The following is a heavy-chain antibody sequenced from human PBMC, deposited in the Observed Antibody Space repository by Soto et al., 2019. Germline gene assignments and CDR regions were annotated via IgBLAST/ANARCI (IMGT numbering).Heavy chain of an antibody. V-gene: IGHV4-34*01. Sequence: SETLSLTCAVYGGSFSGYYWSWIRQPPGKGLEWIGEINHSGSTNYNPSLKSRVTISVDTSKNKFSLNLSSVTAADTAIYYCARAMGDWGTYYYYYGLDVWGQGTTVTVSS. J-gene: IGHJ6*02. CDR1: GGSFSGYY. D-gene: IGHD3-16*01. CDR2: INHSGST. CDR3: ARAMGDWGTYYYYYGLDV.